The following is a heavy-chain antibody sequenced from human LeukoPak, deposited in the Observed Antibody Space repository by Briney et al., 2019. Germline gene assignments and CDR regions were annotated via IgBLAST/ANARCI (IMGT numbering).Heavy chain of an antibody. V-gene: IGHV3-7*01. D-gene: IGHD3-3*01. CDR1: GFTFSSYW. Sequence: GGSLRLSCAASGFTFSSYWMSWVGQAPGKGREGVANIKQDGSEQYYVDPVKGRFTISRDNPKNSLHLTMNSLRAEATAVYYCARGGYYDFCSGYYFPDYWGQGPLVTVSS. CDR3: ARGGYYDFCSGYYFPDY. J-gene: IGHJ4*02. CDR2: IKQDGSEQ.